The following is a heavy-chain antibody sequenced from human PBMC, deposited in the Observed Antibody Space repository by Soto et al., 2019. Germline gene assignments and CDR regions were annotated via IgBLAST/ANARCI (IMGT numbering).Heavy chain of an antibody. D-gene: IGHD2-2*01. Sequence: GGSLRLSCAASGFTFDIYAMSWVRQAPGKGLEWVSAASGAGGRTYYADSVKGRFTISRDNSKNSLYLQMSSLRVEDTAVYYCAKKGECTTASCYDVYGMDVWGQGTTVTVSS. CDR3: AKKGECTTASCYDVYGMDV. CDR1: GFTFDIYA. V-gene: IGHV3-23*01. CDR2: ASGAGGRT. J-gene: IGHJ6*02.